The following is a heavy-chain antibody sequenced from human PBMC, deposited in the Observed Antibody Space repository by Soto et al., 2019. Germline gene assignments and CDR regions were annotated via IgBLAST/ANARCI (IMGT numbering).Heavy chain of an antibody. CDR1: GGTFSSYA. J-gene: IGHJ4*02. CDR2: IIPIFGTA. V-gene: IGHV1-69*13. D-gene: IGHD1-1*01. CDR3: SIVSDCGTEYYFDD. Sequence: SVKVSCPASGGTFSSYAISWVRQAPGQGLEWMGGIIPIFGTANYAQKFQGRVTITADESTSTAYMELSSLRSEDTAVYYVSIVSDCGTEYYFDDWGQGTLVTLAS.